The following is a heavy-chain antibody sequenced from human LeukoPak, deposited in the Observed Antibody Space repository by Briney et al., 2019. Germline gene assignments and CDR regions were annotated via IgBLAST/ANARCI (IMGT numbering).Heavy chain of an antibody. CDR3: ARGVAAAGTYPADY. D-gene: IGHD6-13*01. Sequence: SETLSLTCAVYGGSFSGYYWSWIRQPPGKGLEWIGEINHSGSTNYNPSLKSRVTISVDTSKNQFSLKLSSVTAADTAVYYCARGVAAAGTYPADYWGQGTLFTVSS. CDR2: INHSGST. V-gene: IGHV4-34*01. J-gene: IGHJ4*02. CDR1: GGSFSGYY.